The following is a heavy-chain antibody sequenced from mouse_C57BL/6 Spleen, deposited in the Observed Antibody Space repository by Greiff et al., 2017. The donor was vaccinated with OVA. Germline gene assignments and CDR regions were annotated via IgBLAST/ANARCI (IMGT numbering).Heavy chain of an antibody. D-gene: IGHD2-5*01. CDR3: ARGRSNYVFAY. CDR2: INPGSGGT. CDR1: GYAFTNYL. J-gene: IGHJ3*01. V-gene: IGHV1-54*01. Sequence: VQLQQSGAELVRPGTSVKVSCKASGYAFTNYLIEWVKQRPGQGLEWIGVINPGSGGTNYNEKFKGKATLTADKSSSTAYMQLSSLTSEDSAVYFCARGRSNYVFAYWGQGTLVTVSA.